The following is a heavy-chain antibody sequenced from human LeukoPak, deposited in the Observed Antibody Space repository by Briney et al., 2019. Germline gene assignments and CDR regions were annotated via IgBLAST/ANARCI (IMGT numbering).Heavy chain of an antibody. D-gene: IGHD3-10*01. Sequence: PSETLSLTCTVSGGSVSSGSYYWSWIRQPPGKGLEWIGYIYYSGSTNYNPSLKSRVTISVDTSKNQFSLKLSSVTAGDTAVYYCARVSFGSVRHLNYYYYVMDVWGQGTTVTVSS. CDR1: GGSVSSGSYY. CDR3: ARVSFGSVRHLNYYYYVMDV. CDR2: IYYSGST. V-gene: IGHV4-61*01. J-gene: IGHJ6*02.